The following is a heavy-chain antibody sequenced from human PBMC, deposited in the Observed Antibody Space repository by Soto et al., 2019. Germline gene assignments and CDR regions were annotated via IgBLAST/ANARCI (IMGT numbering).Heavy chain of an antibody. CDR3: VIQRGSGKTYYYNMDV. V-gene: IGHV3-23*01. J-gene: IGHJ6*02. D-gene: IGHD3-10*01. Sequence: EVQLLESGGGLVQPGGSLRLSCETSGFSFNSYAMTWVRQAPGMGLEWVAVINYNSRATFHAQSVKGRFTISRDNSRNTMFLQRDSMRAEDTAVHYFVIQRGSGKTYYYNMDVWGLGTTVIVS. CDR1: GFSFNSYA. CDR2: INYNSRAT.